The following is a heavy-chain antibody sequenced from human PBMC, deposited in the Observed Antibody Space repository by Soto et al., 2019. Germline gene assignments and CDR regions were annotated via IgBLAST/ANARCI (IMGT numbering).Heavy chain of an antibody. CDR1: GYTFTSYG. Sequence: ASVKVSCKASGYTFTSYGISWVRQAPGQGLEWMGWISAYNGNTNYAQKLQGRVTMTTDTSTSTAYMELRSLRSDDTAVYYCARDGGDCSGGSCYAASYYYGMDVLDQGTTVTVSS. V-gene: IGHV1-18*04. CDR3: ARDGGDCSGGSCYAASYYYGMDV. CDR2: ISAYNGNT. J-gene: IGHJ6*02. D-gene: IGHD2-15*01.